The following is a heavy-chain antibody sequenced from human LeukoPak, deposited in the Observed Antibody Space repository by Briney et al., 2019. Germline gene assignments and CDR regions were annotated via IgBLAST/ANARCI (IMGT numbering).Heavy chain of an antibody. Sequence: SETLSLTCTVSGGSISSYYWSLIRQPPGKGLEWIGYIYYSGSTNYNPSLKSRVTISVDTSKNQFSLKLSSVTAADTAVYYCASGAASSFFDYWGQGTLVTVSS. CDR2: IYYSGST. CDR3: ASGAASSFFDY. CDR1: GGSISSYY. D-gene: IGHD1-26*01. V-gene: IGHV4-59*01. J-gene: IGHJ4*02.